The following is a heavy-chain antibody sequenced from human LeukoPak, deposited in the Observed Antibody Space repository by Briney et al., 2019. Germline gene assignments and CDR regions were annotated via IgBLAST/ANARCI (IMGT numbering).Heavy chain of an antibody. J-gene: IGHJ4*02. V-gene: IGHV4-61*02. Sequence: SETLSLTCTVSGGSISSGSYYWSWIRQPAGKGLEWIGRIYTSGSTNYNPSLKSRVTISVDTSKNQFSLKLSSVTAADTAVYYCARDKTDYDILTDAGYFDYWGQGTLVTVPS. D-gene: IGHD3-9*01. CDR1: GGSISSGSYY. CDR2: IYTSGST. CDR3: ARDKTDYDILTDAGYFDY.